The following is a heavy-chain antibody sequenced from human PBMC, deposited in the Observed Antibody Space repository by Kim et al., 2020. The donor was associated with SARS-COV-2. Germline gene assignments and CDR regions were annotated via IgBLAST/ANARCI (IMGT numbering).Heavy chain of an antibody. V-gene: IGHV1-8*01. CDR2: MNPNSGKT. CDR3: ARVTYESSAQQGDKWFDP. Sequence: ASVKVSCKASGYTFTNYNIDWVRQATGQGLEWMGWMNPNSGKTGYAQKFQGRVTMTRDTSISTAYMELSSLRSDDTAVYYCARVTYESSAQQGDKWFDPWGQGTLVTVSS. J-gene: IGHJ5*02. CDR1: GYTFTNYN. D-gene: IGHD3-22*01.